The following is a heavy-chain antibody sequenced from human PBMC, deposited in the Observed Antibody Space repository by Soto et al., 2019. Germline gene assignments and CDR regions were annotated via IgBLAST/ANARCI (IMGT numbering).Heavy chain of an antibody. CDR1: GRSFSGYY. J-gene: IGHJ1*01. CDR3: ARTEYFQH. CDR2: INHSGST. V-gene: IGHV4-34*01. Sequence: QVQLQQWGAGLLKPSETLSLTCAVYGRSFSGYYWSWIRQPPGKGLEWIGEINHSGSTNYNPSLKSRVTISVDTSKNQFSLKLSSVTAADTAVYYCARTEYFQHWGQGTLVTVSS.